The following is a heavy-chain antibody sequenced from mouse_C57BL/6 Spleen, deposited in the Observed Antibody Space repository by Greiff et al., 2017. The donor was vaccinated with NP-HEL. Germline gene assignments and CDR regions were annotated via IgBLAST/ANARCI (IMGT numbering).Heavy chain of an antibody. D-gene: IGHD1-1*01. CDR1: GFTFSSYA. J-gene: IGHJ2*01. CDR2: ISDGGSYT. V-gene: IGHV5-4*01. CDR3: AREAGFYYYGSSYPYFDY. Sequence: EVKLMESGGGLVKPGGSLKLSCAASGFTFSSYAMSWVRQTPEKRLEWVATISDGGSYTYYPDNVKGRFTISRDNAKNNLYLQMSHLKSEDTAMYYCAREAGFYYYGSSYPYFDYWGEGTTRTVTS.